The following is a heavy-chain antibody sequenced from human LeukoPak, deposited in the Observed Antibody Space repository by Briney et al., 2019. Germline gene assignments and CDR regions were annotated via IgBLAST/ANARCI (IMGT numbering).Heavy chain of an antibody. CDR2: ISSTSSLI. CDR1: GFTFSSFN. V-gene: IGHV3-21*01. D-gene: IGHD6-19*01. J-gene: IGHJ4*02. CDR3: ARYNSGWNDY. Sequence: GSLRLSCAASGFTFSSFNMNWVRQAPGKGLEWVSSISSTSSLIWYADSLKGRFTISRDNAKNSLYLQMDSLRAEDTTVYYCARYNSGWNDYWGQGTLVTVSS.